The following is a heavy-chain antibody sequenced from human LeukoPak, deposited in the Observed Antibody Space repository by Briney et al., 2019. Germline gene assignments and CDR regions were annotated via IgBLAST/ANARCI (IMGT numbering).Heavy chain of an antibody. D-gene: IGHD3-22*01. CDR3: ARDRYYYDSSGYSLFDY. V-gene: IGHV4-39*07. CDR2: VYYSGKN. CDR1: GGSISSSNYY. Sequence: SETLSLTCSVSGGSISSSNYYWGWIRQPPGKGLEWIGNVYYSGKNNYNPSLKSRVTISVDTSKNQFSLKLRSVTAADTAVYYCARDRYYYDSSGYSLFDYWGQGTLVTVSS. J-gene: IGHJ4*02.